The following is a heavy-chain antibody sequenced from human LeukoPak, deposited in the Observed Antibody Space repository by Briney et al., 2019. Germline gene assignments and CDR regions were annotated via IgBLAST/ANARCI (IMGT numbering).Heavy chain of an antibody. CDR1: GFTFSSYA. CDR3: ARDYRPKLAARPSPPPDY. V-gene: IGHV3-30-3*01. Sequence: GGSLRLSCAASGFTFSSYAMHWVRQAPGKGLEWVAVISYDGSNKYYADSVKGRFTISRDNSKNTLYLQMNSLRAEDTAVYYCARDYRPKLAARPSPPPDYWGQGTLVTVSS. CDR2: ISYDGSNK. D-gene: IGHD6-6*01. J-gene: IGHJ4*02.